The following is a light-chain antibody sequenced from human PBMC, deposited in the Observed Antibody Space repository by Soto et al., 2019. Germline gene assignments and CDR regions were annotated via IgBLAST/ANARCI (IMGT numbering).Light chain of an antibody. J-gene: IGKJ5*01. CDR3: QKNFSSPSIT. V-gene: IGKV1-39*01. CDR1: HDIGTF. Sequence: IHMTQSASSMSASVGYRVTLPCRASHDIGTFLNWYQQRPGEAPKLLIFAASNLKSGVPFRFSGSGSGTEFTLTISSLQPEDFATYYCQKNFSSPSITFGQGTRLEIK. CDR2: AAS.